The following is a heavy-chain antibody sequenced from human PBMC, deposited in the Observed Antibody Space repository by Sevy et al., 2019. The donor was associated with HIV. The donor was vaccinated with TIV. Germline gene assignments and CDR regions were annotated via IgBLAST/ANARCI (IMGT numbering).Heavy chain of an antibody. CDR3: AREGYDLWSGYSEPYFDY. CDR2: INTNSGDTGT. V-gene: IGHV1-2*02. Sequence: ASVKVSCKTSGYTFTGNYIHWVRQAPGQGLEWMGWINTNSGDTGTKYAQKFQGRVTMTSDRSINTFYMDLTRLSPDDTAGYYCAREGYDLWSGYSEPYFDYWGQGTLVTVSS. D-gene: IGHD3-3*01. J-gene: IGHJ4*02. CDR1: GYTFTGNY.